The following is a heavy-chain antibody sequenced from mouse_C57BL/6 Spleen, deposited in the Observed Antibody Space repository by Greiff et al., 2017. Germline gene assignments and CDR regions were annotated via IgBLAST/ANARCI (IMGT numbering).Heavy chain of an antibody. J-gene: IGHJ1*03. CDR1: GYAFTNYL. Sequence: VQLQQSGAELVRPGTSVKVSCKASGYAFTNYLIEWVKQRPGQGLEWIGVINPGSGGTNYNGKFKGKATLTADKSSSTAYMQLSSLTSEDSAVYFCARRGDSNYGYFDVWGTGTTVTVSS. CDR3: ARRGDSNYGYFDV. V-gene: IGHV1-54*01. D-gene: IGHD2-5*01. CDR2: INPGSGGT.